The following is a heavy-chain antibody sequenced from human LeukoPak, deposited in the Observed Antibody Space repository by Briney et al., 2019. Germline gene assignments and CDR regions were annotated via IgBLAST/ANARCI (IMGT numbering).Heavy chain of an antibody. V-gene: IGHV4-59*01. J-gene: IGHJ4*02. CDR1: GGSISSYY. CDR3: ASLTTLNVAAIFDY. D-gene: IGHD6-25*01. CDR2: IYYSGST. Sequence: SETLSLTCTVSGGSISSYYWSWIRQPPGKGLEWIGYIYYSGSTNYNPSLKSRATISVDTSKNQFSLKLSSVTAADTAVYYCASLTTLNVAAIFDYWGQGTLVTVSS.